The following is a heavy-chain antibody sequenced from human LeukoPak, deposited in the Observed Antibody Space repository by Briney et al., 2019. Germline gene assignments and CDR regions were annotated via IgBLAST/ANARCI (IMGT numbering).Heavy chain of an antibody. CDR3: ARGPYSGSYFYYFDY. Sequence: ASVKVSCKASGYTFTSYDINWVRQATGQGLEWMGWMNPNSGNTGYAQKFQGGVTITRNTSISTAYMELSSLRSEDTAVYYCARGPYSGSYFYYFDYWGQGTLVTVSS. D-gene: IGHD1-26*01. CDR1: GYTFTSYD. J-gene: IGHJ4*02. CDR2: MNPNSGNT. V-gene: IGHV1-8*03.